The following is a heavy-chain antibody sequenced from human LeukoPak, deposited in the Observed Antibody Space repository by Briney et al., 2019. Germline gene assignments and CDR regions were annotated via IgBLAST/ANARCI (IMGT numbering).Heavy chain of an antibody. D-gene: IGHD1-26*01. J-gene: IGHJ4*02. CDR2: ISWNSGST. CDR1: GFTFDDYA. Sequence: PGGSLRLSCAASGFTFDDYAMHWVRQAPGKGLEWASGISWNSGSTAYADSVKGRFTISRDNAKNSLYLQMNSLRAEDTAVYYCAREKWELQTFDYWGQGTLVTVSS. CDR3: AREKWELQTFDY. V-gene: IGHV3-9*01.